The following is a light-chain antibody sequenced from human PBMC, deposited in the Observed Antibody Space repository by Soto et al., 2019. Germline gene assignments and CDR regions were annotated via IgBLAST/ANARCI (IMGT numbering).Light chain of an antibody. CDR2: GAS. Sequence: ENVLTQSPDTLSLSPGEGTTFSCRASQSVSSSFLAWYQQKPGQPPRLLIYGASSRATGIPDRFSGSASGTDFTLTISRLEPEDFAVYYCQQYGSSPWTFGQGTKVEIK. J-gene: IGKJ1*01. CDR3: QQYGSSPWT. V-gene: IGKV3-20*01. CDR1: QSVSSSF.